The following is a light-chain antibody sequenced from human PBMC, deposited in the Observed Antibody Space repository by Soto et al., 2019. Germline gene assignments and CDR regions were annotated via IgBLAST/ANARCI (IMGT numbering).Light chain of an antibody. CDR2: DAS. CDR3: QQRSNWLT. Sequence: EIVLTQSPATLSLSPGERATLPCRASQSVSRYLAWYQQKPGQAPRLLIYDASNRATGVPARFSGSGSGTDFTLTISSLEPEDFAVYYCQQRSNWLTFGQGTRLEIK. V-gene: IGKV3-11*01. CDR1: QSVSRY. J-gene: IGKJ5*01.